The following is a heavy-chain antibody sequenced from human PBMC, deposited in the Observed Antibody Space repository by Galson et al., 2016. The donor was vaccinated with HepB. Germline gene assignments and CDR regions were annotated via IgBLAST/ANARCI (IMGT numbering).Heavy chain of an antibody. V-gene: IGHV4-59*12. CDR2: IYYSGST. CDR3: ARDRSSCSGSFGY. CDR1: GGSFSTYY. Sequence: EPLSLTCIVSGGSFSTYYWPWIRQPPGKGLEWIGYIYYSGSTNYDPSLKSRVTISVDTSKNQFSLKLSSVTAADTAVYFRARDRSSCSGSFGYWGQGTLVTVSS. J-gene: IGHJ4*02. D-gene: IGHD3-10*02.